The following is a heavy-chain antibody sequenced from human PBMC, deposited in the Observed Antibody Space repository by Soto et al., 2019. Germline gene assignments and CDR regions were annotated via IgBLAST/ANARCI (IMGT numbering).Heavy chain of an antibody. D-gene: IGHD3-10*01. Sequence: EVQLVESGGGLVQPGGSLKLSCTVSGFTFSVSAMHWVRQASGKGLEWVGRIRSKPNNYATEYAASVKGRFTISRDDSKNTAYLQMNSLKTEDTAVYYCSMVRGVYTPPLTTQWGQGPLVIVSS. V-gene: IGHV3-73*02. CDR1: GFTFSVSA. CDR3: SMVRGVYTPPLTTQ. CDR2: IRSKPNNYAT. J-gene: IGHJ4*02.